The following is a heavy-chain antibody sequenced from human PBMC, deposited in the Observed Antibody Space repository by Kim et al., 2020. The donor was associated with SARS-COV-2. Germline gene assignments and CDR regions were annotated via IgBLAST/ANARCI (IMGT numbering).Heavy chain of an antibody. J-gene: IGHJ4*02. CDR2: IRPDGNEI. CDR1: GFTFSSPW. D-gene: IGHD1-26*01. V-gene: IGHV3-7*01. CDR3: ARDRAMGATDY. Sequence: GGSLRLSCAASGFTFSSPWMRWVRQAPGKGLEWVANIRPDGNEINYVDSVKGRFTISRDNAKNPLYLQMNSLRVEDTAVYYCARDRAMGATDYWGQGTLVTVSS.